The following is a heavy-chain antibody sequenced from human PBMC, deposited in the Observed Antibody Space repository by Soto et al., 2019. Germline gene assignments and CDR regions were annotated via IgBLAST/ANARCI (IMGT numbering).Heavy chain of an antibody. J-gene: IGHJ4*01. Sequence: GGSLRLSCVGSGLIFSNNAMHWVRQAPGEGLEWVAFISYDSSEIFYADSVKGRFTISRDTPKNTLFLHMNSQRADDTAVYYYLLARVAESSLDHWGRGVLVPVS. CDR1: GLIFSNNA. CDR3: LLARVAESSLDH. V-gene: IGHV3-30*01. CDR2: ISYDSSEI. D-gene: IGHD3-16*02.